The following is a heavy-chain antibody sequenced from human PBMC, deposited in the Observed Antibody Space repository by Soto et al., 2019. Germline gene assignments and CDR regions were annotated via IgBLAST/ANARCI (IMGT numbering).Heavy chain of an antibody. CDR2: IYHSGST. D-gene: IGHD5-12*01. Sequence: PSETLSLTCAVSGGSISSGGYSWSWIRQPPGKGLEWIGYIYHSGSTCYNPSLKSRVTISVDRSKNQFSLKLSSVTAADTAVYYCARGSKGRDGYNSGLRDAFDIWGQGTMVTVSS. J-gene: IGHJ3*02. CDR1: GGSISSGGYS. CDR3: ARGSKGRDGYNSGLRDAFDI. V-gene: IGHV4-30-2*01.